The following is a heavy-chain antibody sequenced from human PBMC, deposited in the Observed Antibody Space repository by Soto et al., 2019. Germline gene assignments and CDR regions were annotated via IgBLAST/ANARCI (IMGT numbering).Heavy chain of an antibody. CDR2: MNPDSGDT. Sequence: ASVKVSCKASGYTFTNYDINWVRQATGQGLEWMGWMNPDSGDTHYAQKFQGRVTMTIDTSTTTAYMELRGLTSDDTAIYYCAKNGQPPYYYYGLDVWGQGTTVTVSS. CDR1: GYTFTNYD. CDR3: AKNGQPPYYYYGLDV. D-gene: IGHD2-8*01. J-gene: IGHJ6*02. V-gene: IGHV1-8*01.